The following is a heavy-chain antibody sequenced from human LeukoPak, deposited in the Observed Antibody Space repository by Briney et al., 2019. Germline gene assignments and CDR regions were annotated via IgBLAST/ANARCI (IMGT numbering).Heavy chain of an antibody. Sequence: GGSLRLSCAASGFTFTSYAMSWVRQAPGKGLEWVSSISGSGGSTYYADSVKGRFTISRDNSKNTVYLELNSLRAEDTAVYYCAKDRKTTRPYCLDYWGQGSLVTVSS. V-gene: IGHV3-23*01. CDR3: AKDRKTTRPYCLDY. CDR1: GFTFTSYA. CDR2: ISGSGGST. D-gene: IGHD2-15*01. J-gene: IGHJ4*02.